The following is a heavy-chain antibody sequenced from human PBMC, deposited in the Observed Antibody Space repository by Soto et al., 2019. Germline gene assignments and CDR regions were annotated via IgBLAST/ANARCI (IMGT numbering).Heavy chain of an antibody. J-gene: IGHJ5*02. Sequence: QVTLKESGPVLVKPTETLTLTCTVSGLSLSKGRLGVSWIRQPPGKALEWLAHIFSNDDKSYSTSLKSRLTISKDPSKSQVVITKTNMDPVDSAKYSCAVIRDCSNTDCYLAPFPPWGRGPLVPVPS. CDR1: GLSLSKGRLG. CDR2: IFSNDDK. D-gene: IGHD2-2*01. V-gene: IGHV2-26*01. CDR3: AVIRDCSNTDCYLAPFPP.